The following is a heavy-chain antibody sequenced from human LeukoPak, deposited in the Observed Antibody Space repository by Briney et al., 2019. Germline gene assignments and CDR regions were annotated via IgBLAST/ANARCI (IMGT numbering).Heavy chain of an antibody. CDR1: GFTFSSYS. Sequence: GGSLRLSCAASGFTFSSYSMNWVRQAPGKGLEWVSYISSSSSTIYYADSVKGRFTISRDNAKNSLYLQMNSLRAEDTAVYYCARGSSSWPEYFQHWGQGTLVTVSS. CDR2: ISSSSSTI. D-gene: IGHD6-13*01. V-gene: IGHV3-48*01. CDR3: ARGSSSWPEYFQH. J-gene: IGHJ1*01.